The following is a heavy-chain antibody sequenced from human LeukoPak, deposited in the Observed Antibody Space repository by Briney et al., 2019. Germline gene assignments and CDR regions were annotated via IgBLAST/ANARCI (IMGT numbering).Heavy chain of an antibody. J-gene: IGHJ4*02. CDR3: ARDRQWLVSRYFDY. CDR2: FDPEDGET. Sequence: GASVKVSCKVSGYTLTELSMHWVRQAPGKGLEWMGGFDPEDGETICAQKFQGRVTMTEDTSTDTAYMELRSLRSDDTAVYYCARDRQWLVSRYFDYWGQGTLVTVSS. D-gene: IGHD6-19*01. V-gene: IGHV1-24*01. CDR1: GYTLTELS.